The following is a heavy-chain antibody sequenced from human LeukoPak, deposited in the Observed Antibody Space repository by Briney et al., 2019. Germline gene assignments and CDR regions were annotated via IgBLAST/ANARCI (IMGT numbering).Heavy chain of an antibody. CDR1: GFSLSDYG. CDR2: IKQDGSEK. V-gene: IGHV3-7*01. D-gene: IGHD3-10*01. Sequence: PGGSLRLSCSASGFSLSDYGMSWVRQAPGKGLEWVANIKQDGSEKYYVDSVKGRFTISRDNTKNSLYLQMNSLRAEDTAVYYCARDRVYGMDVWGQGTTVTVSS. J-gene: IGHJ6*02. CDR3: ARDRVYGMDV.